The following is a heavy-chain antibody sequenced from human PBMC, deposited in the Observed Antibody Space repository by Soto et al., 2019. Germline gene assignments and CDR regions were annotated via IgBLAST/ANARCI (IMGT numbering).Heavy chain of an antibody. D-gene: IGHD2-21*02. CDR3: ARDLPLYCRGDCNFDF. J-gene: IGHJ4*02. V-gene: IGHV3-30*03. CDR2: ISYDGGER. Sequence: QVPLVESGGGVVQSGGSLRLSCGGSGFIFSRYGMHWVRQAPGKGLEWVTGISYDGGERFYADSVKGRFTISRDNSKNRLDLQMSSLRPEDTAVYYCARDLPLYCRGDCNFDFWGQGTLVTVSS. CDR1: GFIFSRYG.